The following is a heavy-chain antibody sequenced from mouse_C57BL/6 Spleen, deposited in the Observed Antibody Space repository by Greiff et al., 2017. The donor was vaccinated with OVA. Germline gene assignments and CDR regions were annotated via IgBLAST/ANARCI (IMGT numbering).Heavy chain of an antibody. J-gene: IGHJ2*01. CDR1: GYAFSSSW. CDR2: IYPGDGDT. Sequence: QVQLQQSGPELVKPGASVKISCKASGYAFSSSWMNWVKQRPGKGLEWIGRIYPGDGDTNYNGKFKGKATLTADKSSSTAYMQLSSLTSEDSAVYFCARSGRWLLPDDWGQGTTLTVSS. D-gene: IGHD2-3*01. CDR3: ARSGRWLLPDD. V-gene: IGHV1-82*01.